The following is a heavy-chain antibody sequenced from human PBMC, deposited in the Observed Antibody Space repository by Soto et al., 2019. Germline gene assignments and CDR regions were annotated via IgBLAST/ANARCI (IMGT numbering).Heavy chain of an antibody. D-gene: IGHD2-15*01. CDR1: GGTFSSYT. V-gene: IGHV1-69*02. Sequence: QVQLVQCGAEVKKPGSSVKVSCKASGGTFSSYTISWVRQAPGQGLEWMGRIIPILGIANYARKFQGRVTITADKSTSTAYRELSSLRSEETAVYYCARAPYIVVVVAAPQGEFDYWGQGTLVTVSS. J-gene: IGHJ4*02. CDR2: IIPILGIA. CDR3: ARAPYIVVVVAAPQGEFDY.